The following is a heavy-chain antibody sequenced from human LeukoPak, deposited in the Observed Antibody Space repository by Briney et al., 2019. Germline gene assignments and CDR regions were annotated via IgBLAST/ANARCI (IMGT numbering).Heavy chain of an antibody. D-gene: IGHD4-11*01. CDR1: GFTFSHYC. CDR2: IWSDGTDK. Sequence: GGSLRLSCATSGFTFSHYCMHWVRQAPGKGLEWVAVIWSDGTDKYYGDSVKGRFTMSRDNSKNTVYLQMNSLRVEDTAVYYCAKDAQRGFDFSNSLESWGQGTLVTVSS. V-gene: IGHV3-33*06. J-gene: IGHJ4*02. CDR3: AKDAQRGFDFSNSLES.